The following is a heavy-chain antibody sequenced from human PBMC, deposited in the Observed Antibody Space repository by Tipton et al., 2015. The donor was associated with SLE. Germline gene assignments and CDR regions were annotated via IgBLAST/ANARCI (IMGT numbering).Heavy chain of an antibody. J-gene: IGHJ4*02. D-gene: IGHD1-26*01. V-gene: IGHV4-59*08. CDR2: IHHSRST. Sequence: TLSLTCTVSGGSIRNYYWSWIRQPPGGGLEWIGYIHHSRSTNYNTSLKSRVTMSVDTPKNEFSLKRSSVTAADTAVYYCAREVRVVVGATYPDYWGQGTLVTVSS. CDR1: GGSIRNYY. CDR3: AREVRVVVGATYPDY.